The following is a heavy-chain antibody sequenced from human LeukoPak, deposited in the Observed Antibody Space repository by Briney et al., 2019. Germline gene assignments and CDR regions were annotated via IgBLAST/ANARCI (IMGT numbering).Heavy chain of an antibody. CDR3: AARGAQAPDAFDI. D-gene: IGHD1-26*01. J-gene: IGHJ3*02. V-gene: IGHV3-23*01. CDR1: GFTSSTYA. Sequence: PGGSLRLSCAASGFTSSTYAMSWVRQTPGKGLEWVAATSSSDAGTYHADSVRGRFTISRDNSKNTLYLQMNSLRAEDTAVYYCAARGAQAPDAFDIWGQGTMVTVSS. CDR2: TSSSDAGT.